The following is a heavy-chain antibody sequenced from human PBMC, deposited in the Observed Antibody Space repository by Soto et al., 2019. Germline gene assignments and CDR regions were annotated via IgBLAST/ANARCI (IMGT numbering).Heavy chain of an antibody. CDR3: ARRRTPDY. CDR1: GGSISRYY. J-gene: IGHJ4*02. CDR2: IYYSGST. Sequence: QVQLQESGPGLVKPSETLSLTCTVSGGSISRYYWSGIRQPPGKGLEWIGYIYYSGSTNYNPSLKSRVTISVDTSKNQFSLKLSSVTAADTAVYYCARRRTPDYWGQGTLVTVSS. V-gene: IGHV4-59*01.